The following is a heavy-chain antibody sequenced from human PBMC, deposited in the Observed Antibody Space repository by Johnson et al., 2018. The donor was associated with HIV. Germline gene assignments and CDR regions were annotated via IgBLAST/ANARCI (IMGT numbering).Heavy chain of an antibody. CDR2: ISYDGSNK. D-gene: IGHD3-22*01. CDR3: ARDRGNYYDSSGYYGLGAFDI. CDR1: GFTFSSYA. J-gene: IGHJ3*02. Sequence: QVQLVESGGGVVQPGRSLRLSCAASGFTFSSYAMHWVRQAPGKGLEWVAVISYDGSNKYYADSVKGRFTISRDNSKNTLYLQMNSLRADDTAVYYCARDRGNYYDSSGYYGLGAFDIWGQGTMVTVSS. V-gene: IGHV3-30-3*01.